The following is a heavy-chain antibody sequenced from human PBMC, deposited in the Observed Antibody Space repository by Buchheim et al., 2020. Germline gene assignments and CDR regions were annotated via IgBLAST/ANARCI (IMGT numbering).Heavy chain of an antibody. Sequence: LLVESGGDLVQPGGSLRLSCAASTFTFSNHAMTWVRQAPGKGLEWVASIDISGANTYYADSVMGRFSISRDYSKNTLYLQLTSLIPDDTALYYCAQELRPNDSWGPGTL. CDR1: TFTFSNHA. CDR3: AQELRPNDS. CDR2: IDISGANT. V-gene: IGHV3-23*04. J-gene: IGHJ4*02.